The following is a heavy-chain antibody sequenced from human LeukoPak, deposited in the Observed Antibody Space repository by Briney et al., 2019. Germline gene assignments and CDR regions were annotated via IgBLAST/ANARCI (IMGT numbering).Heavy chain of an antibody. D-gene: IGHD6-19*01. CDR1: GFTLSSYA. V-gene: IGHV3-23*01. CDR2: ISGSGGST. CDR3: AKDEPPYSSGWYDAFDI. Sequence: GGSLRLSCAASGFTLSSYAMGWVRQAPGKGLEWVSAISGSGGSTYYADSVKGRFTISRDNSKNTLYLQMNSLRAEDTAVYYCAKDEPPYSSGWYDAFDIWGQGTMVTVSS. J-gene: IGHJ3*02.